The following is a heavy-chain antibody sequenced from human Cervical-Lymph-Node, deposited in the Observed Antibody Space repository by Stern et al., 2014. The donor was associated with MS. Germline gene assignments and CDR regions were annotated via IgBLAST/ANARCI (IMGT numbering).Heavy chain of an antibody. CDR2: ATYDGSDQ. D-gene: IGHD3-10*01. J-gene: IGHJ6*02. CDR3: ARDRGLTHYFYGMDV. CDR1: GFTFSDYG. Sequence: VQLVESGGGVVQPGKSLRLSCAASGFTFSDYGMHWVRQAPGKGLEWLALATYDGSDQYYAGSVKGRFTVSRDNSKNTVLLQMNGLRPEDTAVYFCARDRGLTHYFYGMDVWGQGTTVTVSS. V-gene: IGHV3-30*03.